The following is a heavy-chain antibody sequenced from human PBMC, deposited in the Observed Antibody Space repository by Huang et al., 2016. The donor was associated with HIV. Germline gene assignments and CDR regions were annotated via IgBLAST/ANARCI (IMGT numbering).Heavy chain of an antibody. J-gene: IGHJ2*01. V-gene: IGHV4-34*01. D-gene: IGHD6-13*01. CDR3: ARASWYEPRSWYFGL. Sequence: QVQLQQWGAGLLKPSETLSLTCAVYGGSVSGHYWSWIRQPPGKGLEWIAEINDNGYTNDNPSLKSRVTISVHTSRNQCSLKLNSVTAADAAVYYCARASWYEPRSWYFGLWGRGTLVTVSS. CDR1: GGSVSGHY. CDR2: INDNGYT.